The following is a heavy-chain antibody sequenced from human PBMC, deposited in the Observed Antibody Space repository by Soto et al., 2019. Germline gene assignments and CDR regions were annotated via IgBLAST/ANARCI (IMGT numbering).Heavy chain of an antibody. Sequence: GGSLRLSCAASGFTFSSYSMNWVRQAPGKGLEWVSYISSSSSTIYYADSVKGRFTISRDNAKNSLYLQMNSLRDEDTAVYYCARDLAGATRESYGMDVWGQGTTVTVSS. CDR3: ARDLAGATRESYGMDV. V-gene: IGHV3-48*02. J-gene: IGHJ6*02. CDR2: ISSSSSTI. CDR1: GFTFSSYS. D-gene: IGHD1-26*01.